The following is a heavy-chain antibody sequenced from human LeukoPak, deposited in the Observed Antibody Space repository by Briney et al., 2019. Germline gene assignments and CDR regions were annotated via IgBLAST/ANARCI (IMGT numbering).Heavy chain of an antibody. V-gene: IGHV1-2*02. CDR1: GYTLTGYY. CDR3: ATDQTDYGDFLSYYMDV. D-gene: IGHD4-17*01. J-gene: IGHJ6*03. CDR2: INPSSGGT. Sequence: GASVKVSCKASGYTLTGYYMHWVRQAPGQGLEWMGWINPSSGGTNYAQKFQGRVTMTRDTSISTAYMELSGLRSDDTAVYYCATDQTDYGDFLSYYMDVWGKGTTVTISS.